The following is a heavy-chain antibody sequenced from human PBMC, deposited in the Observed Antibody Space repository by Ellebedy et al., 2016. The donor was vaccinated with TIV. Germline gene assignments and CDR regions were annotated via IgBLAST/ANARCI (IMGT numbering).Heavy chain of an antibody. CDR1: GGTFSSYA. CDR3: ATDAYGGAFDI. J-gene: IGHJ3*02. CDR2: ISAYNGNT. V-gene: IGHV1-18*01. Sequence: AASVKVSCKASGGTFSSYAISWVRQAPGQGLEWMGWISAYNGNTNYAQKLQGRVTMTTDTSTSTAYMELRSLRSEDTAVYYCATDAYGGAFDIWGQGTMVTVSS. D-gene: IGHD2-21*01.